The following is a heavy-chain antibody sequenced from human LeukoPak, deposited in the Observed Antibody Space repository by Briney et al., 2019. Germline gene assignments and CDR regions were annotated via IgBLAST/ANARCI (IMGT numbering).Heavy chain of an antibody. J-gene: IGHJ6*03. CDR1: GGSISSYY. D-gene: IGHD6-13*01. CDR3: ARTTEAHSWRTRYYDYYLDV. Sequence: SETLSLTCTVSGGSISSYYWSWIRQPPGKGLEWIGYIYYSGSTNYNPSLKSRVTISVDTSKNQFSLKLSSVTAADTAVYYCARTTEAHSWRTRYYDYYLDVWGKGTTVTVSS. V-gene: IGHV4-59*01. CDR2: IYYSGST.